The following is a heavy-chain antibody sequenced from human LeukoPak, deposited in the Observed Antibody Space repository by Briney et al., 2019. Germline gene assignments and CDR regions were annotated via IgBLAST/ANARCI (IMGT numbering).Heavy chain of an antibody. J-gene: IGHJ4*02. Sequence: GRSMRLACAASGFTFSSYAMNWVSQAPGKGLEWVSYIRSSGSNIYYADSVKGRFTISRDNAKNSLYLQMNSLRAEDTAVYYCARAMLYGDYIDYWGQGTLVTVSS. CDR3: ARAMLYGDYIDY. CDR2: IRSSGSNI. CDR1: GFTFSSYA. V-gene: IGHV3-48*03. D-gene: IGHD3-10*02.